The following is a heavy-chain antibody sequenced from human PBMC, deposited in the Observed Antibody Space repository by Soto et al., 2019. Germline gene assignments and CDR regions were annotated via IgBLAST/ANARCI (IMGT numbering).Heavy chain of an antibody. CDR2: ISHDGSNQ. D-gene: IGHD5-18*01. J-gene: IGHJ6*02. CDR1: GFSFSDFG. V-gene: IGHV3-30*18. Sequence: QVQLVESGGGVVQPGRSLRLSCAPSGFSFSDFGMHWVRQAPGKGLEWVAAISHDGSNQYYGDSVKGRFSISRDHFNNTLYLQMNNLKVDVSAIFFCAKETRSPAFTAPRMNGIDVCGQGTTITVAS. CDR3: AKETRSPAFTAPRMNGIDV.